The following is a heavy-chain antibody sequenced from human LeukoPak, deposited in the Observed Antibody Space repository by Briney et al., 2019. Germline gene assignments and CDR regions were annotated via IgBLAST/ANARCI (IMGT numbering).Heavy chain of an antibody. V-gene: IGHV4-59*01. Sequence: SETRSLTCTVSGGSISSYYWSWIRQPPGKGLEWIGYIYYSGSTNYNPSLKSRVTISVDTSKNQFSLKLSSVTAADTAVYYCAREVYSSSWYVMDVWGKGTTVTVSS. D-gene: IGHD6-13*01. CDR3: AREVYSSSWYVMDV. CDR2: IYYSGST. J-gene: IGHJ6*04. CDR1: GGSISSYY.